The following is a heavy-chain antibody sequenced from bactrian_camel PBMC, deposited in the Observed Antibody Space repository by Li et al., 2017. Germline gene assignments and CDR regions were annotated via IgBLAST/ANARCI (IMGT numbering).Heavy chain of an antibody. V-gene: IGHV3S53*01. CDR3: AAEFGGTWIFGF. CDR2: IDSYGST. D-gene: IGHD2*01. Sequence: HVQLVESGGGSVQAGGSLRLSCAASRSVSSSYSMAWFRQAPGKGREAVAAIDSYGSTRYGDSVKGRFTISKDNAKNTLYLQMNNLKPEDTAMYYCAAEFGGTWIFGFWGQGTQVTVS. CDR1: RSVSSSYS. J-gene: IGHJ6*01.